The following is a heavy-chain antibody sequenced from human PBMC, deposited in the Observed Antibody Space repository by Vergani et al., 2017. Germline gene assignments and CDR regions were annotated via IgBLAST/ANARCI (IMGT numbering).Heavy chain of an antibody. CDR2: ISYDGSNK. D-gene: IGHD4-17*01. V-gene: IGHV3-30*03. J-gene: IGHJ3*02. Sequence: QVQLVESGGGVVQPGRSLRLSCAASGFTFSSYAMSWVRQAPGKGLEWVAVISYDGSNKYYADSVKRRFTISRDNSKNTLYLQMNSLRAEDTAVYYCARDPDYGDFPSQDAFDIWGQGTMVTVSS. CDR1: GFTFSSYA. CDR3: ARDPDYGDFPSQDAFDI.